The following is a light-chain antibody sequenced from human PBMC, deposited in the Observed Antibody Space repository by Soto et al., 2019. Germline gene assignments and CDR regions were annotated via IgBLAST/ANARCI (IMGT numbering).Light chain of an antibody. CDR3: QHYNSYSEA. Sequence: DIQITHSPSTLSGSVGDRVTITCRSSQTISSWLAWYQQKPGKAPKLLIYKASTLKSGVPSRFSGSGSGTEFTLTISSLQPDDFATYYRQHYNSYSEAFGQGTKVDIK. V-gene: IGKV1-5*03. CDR1: QTISSW. CDR2: KAS. J-gene: IGKJ1*01.